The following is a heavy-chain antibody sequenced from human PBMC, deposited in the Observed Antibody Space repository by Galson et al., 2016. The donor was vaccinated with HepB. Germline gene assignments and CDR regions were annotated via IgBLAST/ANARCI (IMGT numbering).Heavy chain of an antibody. CDR2: IYHSGTT. Sequence: SETLSLTCAVSGGSLRTSAWWSWVRQAPGKGPEWIGEIYHSGTTNYKPSLKSRVTMSVDKSKIQFSLELTSMTAVDSAVYFCARKSYLSDNSDVGVGWYFDLWGRGTLVTVSS. J-gene: IGHJ2*01. V-gene: IGHV4-4*02. D-gene: IGHD3-10*02. CDR1: GGSLRTSAW. CDR3: ARKSYLSDNSDVGVGWYFDL.